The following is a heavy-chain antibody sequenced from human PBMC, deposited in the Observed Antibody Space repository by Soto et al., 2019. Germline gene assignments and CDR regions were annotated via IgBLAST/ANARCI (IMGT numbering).Heavy chain of an antibody. CDR3: ARQMAVAGVYSWFDP. J-gene: IGHJ5*02. CDR1: GGSISSSSYY. V-gene: IGHV4-39*01. Sequence: QLQLQESGPGLVKPSETLSLTCTVSGGSISSSSYYWGWIRQPPGKGLEWIGSIYYSGSTYYNPSLKSRVTISVDTSKNQFSLKLSSVTAADTAVYCCARQMAVAGVYSWFDPWGQGTLVTVSS. CDR2: IYYSGST. D-gene: IGHD6-19*01.